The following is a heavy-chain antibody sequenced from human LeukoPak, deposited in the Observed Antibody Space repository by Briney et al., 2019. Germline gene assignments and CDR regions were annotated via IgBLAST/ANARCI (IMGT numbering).Heavy chain of an antibody. D-gene: IGHD2-15*01. CDR3: ARDRLSAATYRSTNWFDP. CDR1: GGTFSSYA. V-gene: IGHV1-69*13. J-gene: IGHJ5*02. CDR2: IIPIFGTA. Sequence: ASVKVSCKASGGTFSSYAISWVRQAPGQGLEWMGGIIPIFGTANYAQKFQGRVTITADESTSTAYMELSSLRSEDTAVYYCARDRLSAATYRSTNWFDPWGQGTLVTVSS.